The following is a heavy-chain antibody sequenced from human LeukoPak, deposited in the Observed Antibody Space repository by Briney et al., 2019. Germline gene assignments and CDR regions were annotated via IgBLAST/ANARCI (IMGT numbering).Heavy chain of an antibody. CDR2: IYPGDSDT. J-gene: IGHJ4*02. D-gene: IGHD3-22*01. CDR1: GYSFTSYW. CDR3: ARRYYYDSSGYFYSFDH. Sequence: GESLKISCKDSGYSFTSYWIGWVRQMPGKGLEWMGIIYPGDSDTRYSPSFQGQVTISADKSVSTAFLHWSSQKASDTAMYYCARRYYYDSSGYFYSFDHWGQGTLVTVSS. V-gene: IGHV5-51*01.